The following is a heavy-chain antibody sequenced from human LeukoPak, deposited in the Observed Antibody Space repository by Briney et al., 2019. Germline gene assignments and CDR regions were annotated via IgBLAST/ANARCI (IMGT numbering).Heavy chain of an antibody. Sequence: PSETLSLTCTVSGGSISSSSYYWGWIRQPPGKGLEWIGSIYYSGSTYYNPSPKSRVTISVDTSKNQFSLKLSSVTAADTAVYYCARAYRGWSGSLRYDYWGQGTLVTVSS. CDR1: GGSISSSSYY. V-gene: IGHV4-39*01. CDR3: ARAYRGWSGSLRYDY. CDR2: IYYSGST. J-gene: IGHJ4*02. D-gene: IGHD3-3*01.